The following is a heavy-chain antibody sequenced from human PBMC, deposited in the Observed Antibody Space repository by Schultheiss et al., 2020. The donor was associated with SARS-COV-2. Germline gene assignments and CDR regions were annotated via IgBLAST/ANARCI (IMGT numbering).Heavy chain of an antibody. J-gene: IGHJ2*01. CDR3: ARDGMAVTKIWYIDL. D-gene: IGHD4-17*01. CDR2: ISYDGSNK. CDR1: GFTFSSYG. V-gene: IGHV3-30*03. Sequence: GGSLRLSCAASGFTFSSYGMHWVRQAPGKGLEWVAVISYDGSNKYYADSVKGRFTISRDNSKNTLYLQMNSLRAEDTAVYYCARDGMAVTKIWYIDLWGRGTLVTVSS.